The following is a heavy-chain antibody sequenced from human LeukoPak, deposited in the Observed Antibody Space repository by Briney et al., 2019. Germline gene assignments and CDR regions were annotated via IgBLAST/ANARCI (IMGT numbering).Heavy chain of an antibody. CDR3: ARDNGWSADF. CDR1: GFTFSRHW. Sequence: GGSLRLSCAASGFTFSRHWMYWVRQAPGKGLEWVANIKQDGSAKPYVDSVKGRFTISRDNAKNSLFLQMNSLRAEDTAVYYCARDNGWSADFWGQGTLVTVSS. J-gene: IGHJ4*02. CDR2: IKQDGSAK. V-gene: IGHV3-7*03. D-gene: IGHD2-15*01.